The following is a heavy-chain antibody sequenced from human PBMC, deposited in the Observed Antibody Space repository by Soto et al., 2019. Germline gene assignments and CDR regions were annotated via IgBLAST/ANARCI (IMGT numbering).Heavy chain of an antibody. Sequence: ASVKVSCKASGYTFTNYGISWVRQAPGQGLEWMGWISGYNGDTNYAQKFQGRVTMSIDTSTTTVYMELRSLTSDDTAVYYCAKNGQPPYYYYGMEVWGQGTTVTVSS. CDR1: GYTFTNYG. J-gene: IGHJ6*02. CDR3: AKNGQPPYYYYGMEV. CDR2: ISGYNGDT. V-gene: IGHV1-18*01. D-gene: IGHD2-8*01.